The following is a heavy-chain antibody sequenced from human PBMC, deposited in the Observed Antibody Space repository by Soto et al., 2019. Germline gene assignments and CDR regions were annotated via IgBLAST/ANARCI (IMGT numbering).Heavy chain of an antibody. D-gene: IGHD3-10*01. Sequence: GGSLRLSCAASGFTFSSYDMHWVRQATGKGLEWVSAIGTAGDTYYPGSVKGRFTISRENANNSLYLQMNSLRAGDTAVYYCARDDSRDLDYGMDVWGQGPTVTVSS. CDR3: ARDDSRDLDYGMDV. J-gene: IGHJ6*02. CDR1: GFTFSSYD. V-gene: IGHV3-13*01. CDR2: IGTAGDT.